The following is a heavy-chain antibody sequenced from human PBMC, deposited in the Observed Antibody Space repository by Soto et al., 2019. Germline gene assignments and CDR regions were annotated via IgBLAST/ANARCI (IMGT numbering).Heavy chain of an antibody. CDR3: ARESEYSSSSREETTATHDNWFDP. Sequence: SSETLSLTCTVSGGSISSGDYYWSWIRQPPGKGLEWIGYIYYSGSTYYNPSLKSRVTISVDTSKNQFSLKLSSVTAADTAVYYCARESEYSSSSREETTATHDNWFDPWGQGTLVTV. J-gene: IGHJ5*02. CDR2: IYYSGST. D-gene: IGHD6-6*01. CDR1: GGSISSGDYY. V-gene: IGHV4-30-4*01.